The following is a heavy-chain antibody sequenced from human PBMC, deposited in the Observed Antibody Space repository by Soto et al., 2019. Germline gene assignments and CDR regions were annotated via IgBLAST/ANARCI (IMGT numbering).Heavy chain of an antibody. CDR2: VSIGGST. CDR1: GFTFSSYA. J-gene: IGHJ4*02. Sequence: GGSLRLSCAASGFTFSSYAMGWVRQGPGKGLEWVAVVSIGGSTHYADSVRGRFTISRDNSKNTLSLQMNSLTAEDTAVYFCATRRGAGGHFDYWGQGALVTVSS. D-gene: IGHD2-15*01. V-gene: IGHV3-23*01. CDR3: ATRRGAGGHFDY.